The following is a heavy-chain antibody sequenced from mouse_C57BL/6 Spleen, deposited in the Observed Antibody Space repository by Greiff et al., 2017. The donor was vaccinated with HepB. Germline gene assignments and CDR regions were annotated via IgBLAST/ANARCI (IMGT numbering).Heavy chain of an antibody. CDR1: GFTFSSYA. D-gene: IGHD1-1*01. CDR3: ARDDGSSYGYAMDY. V-gene: IGHV5-4*01. Sequence: EVQGVESGGGLVKPGGSLKLSCAASGFTFSSYAMSWVRQTPEKRLEWVATISDGGSYTYYPDNVKGRFTISRDNAKNNLYLQMSHLKSEDTAMYYCARDDGSSYGYAMDYWGQGTSVTVSS. CDR2: ISDGGSYT. J-gene: IGHJ4*01.